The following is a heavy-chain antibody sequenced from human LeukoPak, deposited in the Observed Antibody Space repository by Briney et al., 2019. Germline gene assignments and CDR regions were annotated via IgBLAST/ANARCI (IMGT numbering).Heavy chain of an antibody. CDR2: IYYSGST. CDR3: ASSGAVANFDY. CDR1: GGSISSSSYY. Sequence: PSETLSLTCTVSGGSISSSSYYWGWIRQPPGKGLEWIGSIYYSGSTYYNPSLKSRVTIPVGTSKNQFSLKLSSVTAADTAVYYCASSGAVANFDYWGQGTLVTVSS. V-gene: IGHV4-39*07. D-gene: IGHD6-19*01. J-gene: IGHJ4*02.